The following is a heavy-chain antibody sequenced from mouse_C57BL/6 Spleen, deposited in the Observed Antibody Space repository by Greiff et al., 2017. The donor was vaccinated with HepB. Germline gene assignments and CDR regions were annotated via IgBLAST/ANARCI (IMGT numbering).Heavy chain of an antibody. V-gene: IGHV3-6*01. CDR2: ISYDGSN. Sequence: EVQLQESGPGLVKPSQSLSLTCSVTGYSITSGYYWNWIRQFPGNKLEWMGYISYDGSNNYNPSLKNRISITRDTSKNQFFLKLNSVTTEDTATYYCARVLRFPWYFDVWGTGTTVTVSS. J-gene: IGHJ1*03. CDR3: ARVLRFPWYFDV. CDR1: GYSITSGYY.